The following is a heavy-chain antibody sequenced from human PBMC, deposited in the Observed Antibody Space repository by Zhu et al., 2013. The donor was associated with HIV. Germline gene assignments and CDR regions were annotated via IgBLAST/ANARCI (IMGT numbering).Heavy chain of an antibody. CDR3: ARDGDYGGNEEPNEYWYFDL. Sequence: QVQLVQSGAEVKKPGSSVKVSCKASGGTFSSYAISWVRQAPGQGLEWMGGIIPIFGTANYAQKFQGRVTITADESTSTAYMELSSLRSEDTAVYYCARDGDYGGNEEPNEYWYFDLWGRGTLVTVSS. CDR2: IIPIFGTA. D-gene: IGHD4-17*01. V-gene: IGHV1-69*01. CDR1: GGTFSSYA. J-gene: IGHJ2*01.